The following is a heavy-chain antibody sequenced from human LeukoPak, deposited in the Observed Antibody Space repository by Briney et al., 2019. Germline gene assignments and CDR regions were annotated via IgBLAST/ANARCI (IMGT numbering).Heavy chain of an antibody. CDR2: MNPNSGNT. Sequence: GSVKVSCKASGYTFTSYDINWVRQATGQGLEWMGWMNPNSGNTGYAQKFQGRVTMTRNTSISTAYMELSSLRSEDTAVYYCARVPRAVGATFDYWGQGTLVTVSP. V-gene: IGHV1-8*01. D-gene: IGHD1-26*01. CDR1: GYTFTSYD. J-gene: IGHJ4*02. CDR3: ARVPRAVGATFDY.